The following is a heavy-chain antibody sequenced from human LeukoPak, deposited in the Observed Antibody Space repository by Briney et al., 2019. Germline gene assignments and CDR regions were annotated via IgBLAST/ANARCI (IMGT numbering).Heavy chain of an antibody. Sequence: ASVKVSCKASGYTFTGYYMHWVRQAPGQGLEWMGCINPNSGGTNYAQKFQGRVTMTRDTSISTAYMELSRLRSDDTAVYYCARELQQQLVFGWFDPWGQGTLVTVSS. CDR1: GYTFTGYY. J-gene: IGHJ5*02. V-gene: IGHV1-2*02. D-gene: IGHD6-13*01. CDR3: ARELQQQLVFGWFDP. CDR2: INPNSGGT.